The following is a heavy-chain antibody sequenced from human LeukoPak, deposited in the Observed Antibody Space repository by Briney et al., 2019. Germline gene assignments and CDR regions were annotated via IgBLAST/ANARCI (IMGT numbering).Heavy chain of an antibody. CDR3: ARGGDSYFDY. CDR1: GFTFSSFA. CDR2: I. Sequence: GGSLRLSCAASGFTFSSFAMHWVRQAPGKGLEWVSYIADSVRGRFTISRDNAKSSLYLQMNSLRAEDTAVYYCARGGDSYFDYWGQGALVTVSS. V-gene: IGHV3-21*01. J-gene: IGHJ4*02. D-gene: IGHD4-17*01.